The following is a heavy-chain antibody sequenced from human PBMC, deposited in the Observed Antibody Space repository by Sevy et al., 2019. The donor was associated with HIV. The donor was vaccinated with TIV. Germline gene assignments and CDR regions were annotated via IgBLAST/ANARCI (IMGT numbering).Heavy chain of an antibody. D-gene: IGHD1-26*01. CDR2: IWYDGSQK. CDR1: GFTFSSFA. Sequence: GGSLRLSCVGSGFTFSSFAMHWVRQAPGKGLEWVALIWYDGSQKYFADSLKGRLTISRDNSKNTLFLQMNSLRAEDTAVYYCARPILGVTTSTYFDSWGQGTLVTVSS. J-gene: IGHJ4*02. V-gene: IGHV3-33*08. CDR3: ARPILGVTTSTYFDS.